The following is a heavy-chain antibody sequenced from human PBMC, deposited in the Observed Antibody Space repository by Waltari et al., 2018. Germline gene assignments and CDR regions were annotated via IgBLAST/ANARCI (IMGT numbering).Heavy chain of an antibody. D-gene: IGHD3-3*01. Sequence: EVQLLESGGGLVQPGGSLRLSCAASGFSFSGYAMNWVRQAQGKGLEVVSAISGSVSTPFYANSVKGRFTISRDNSKNTVFLQMNSLRAEETAVYYCAKAIKGYNSAWFDYWGQGTLVTVSS. J-gene: IGHJ5*01. CDR1: GFSFSGYA. V-gene: IGHV3-23*01. CDR2: ISGSVSTP. CDR3: AKAIKGYNSAWFDY.